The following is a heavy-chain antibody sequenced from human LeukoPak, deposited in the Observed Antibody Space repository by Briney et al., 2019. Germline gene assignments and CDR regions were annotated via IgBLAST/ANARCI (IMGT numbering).Heavy chain of an antibody. CDR2: ISGSGGST. Sequence: GGSLRLSCAASGFTFSSYDMSWVRQAPGKGLEWVSAISGSGGSTYYADSVKGRFTISRDNSKNTLYLQMNSLRAEDTAVYYCAKGYYDSSGSRHYYYYGMDVWGQGTTVTVSS. V-gene: IGHV3-23*01. CDR3: AKGYYDSSGSRHYYYYGMDV. J-gene: IGHJ6*02. D-gene: IGHD3-22*01. CDR1: GFTFSSYD.